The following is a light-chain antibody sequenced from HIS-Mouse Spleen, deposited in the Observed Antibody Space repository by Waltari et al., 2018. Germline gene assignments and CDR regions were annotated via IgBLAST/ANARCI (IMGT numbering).Light chain of an antibody. Sequence: SYELTQPPSVSVSPGQTARITGSGDALPKKYAYWFQQKSGPAPGLVIYEDSKRPAGIPERFSGSSSGTMDTLTISGAQVEDEADYYCYSTDSSGNHRVFGGGTKLTVL. J-gene: IGLJ2*01. CDR1: ALPKKY. V-gene: IGLV3-10*01. CDR3: YSTDSSGNHRV. CDR2: EDS.